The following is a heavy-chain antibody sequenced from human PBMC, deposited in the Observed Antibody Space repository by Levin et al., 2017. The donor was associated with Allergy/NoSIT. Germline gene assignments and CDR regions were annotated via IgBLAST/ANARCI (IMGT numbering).Heavy chain of an antibody. CDR3: AKADYYPYYIEY. Sequence: TGGSLRLSCTGSGFTFGDYAMHWVRQAPGKGLEWVSSISWNSGTTGYVDSVKGRFTISRDNVKNSLFLQMNSLRAEDTAFYYCAKADYYPYYIEYWGQGTLVAVSS. D-gene: IGHD3-22*01. V-gene: IGHV3-9*01. CDR2: ISWNSGTT. CDR1: GFTFGDYA. J-gene: IGHJ4*02.